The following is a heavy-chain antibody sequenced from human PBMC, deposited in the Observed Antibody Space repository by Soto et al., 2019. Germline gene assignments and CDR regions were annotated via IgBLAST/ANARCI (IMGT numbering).Heavy chain of an antibody. V-gene: IGHV1-69*01. J-gene: IGHJ6*02. CDR1: GGTFSSYA. CDR3: ARSQGSSTSLEIYYYYYYGMDV. Sequence: QVQLVQSGAEVKKPGSSVKVSCKASGGTFSSYAISWVRQAPGQGLEWMGGIIPISGTANYAQKFQGRVTITADESTSTAYMELSSPRSEDTAVYYCARSQGSSTSLEIYYYYYYGMDVWGQWTTVTVSS. D-gene: IGHD2-2*01. CDR2: IIPISGTA.